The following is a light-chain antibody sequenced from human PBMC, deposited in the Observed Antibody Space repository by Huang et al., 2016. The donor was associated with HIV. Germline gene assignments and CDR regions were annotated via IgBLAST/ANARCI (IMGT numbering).Light chain of an antibody. CDR1: QSVRSN. CDR2: GAS. CDR3: QQYNNWPPDFT. Sequence: EIVLTQSPATLSVSPGERATLSCRASQSVRSNLAWYQQKPGQAPRLLIYGASTKATGIPARFSCSGSGTEFTLTISSLQSEDFAIYYCQQYNNWPPDFTFGPGTKVDIK. V-gene: IGKV3-15*01. J-gene: IGKJ3*01.